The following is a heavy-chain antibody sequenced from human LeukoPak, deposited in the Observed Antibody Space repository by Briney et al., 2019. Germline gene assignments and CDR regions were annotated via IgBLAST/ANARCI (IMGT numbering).Heavy chain of an antibody. CDR1: VGTFSSYA. D-gene: IGHD3-10*01. J-gene: IGHJ6*03. CDR3: ARDGPRGNYMDV. V-gene: IGHV1-69*13. CDR2: IIPIFGTA. Sequence: SVKVSCKASVGTFSSYAISWVRQAPGQGLEWMGGIIPIFGTANYAQKFQGRVTITADESTSTAYMELSSLRSEDTAVYYCARDGPRGNYMDVWGKGTTVTMSS.